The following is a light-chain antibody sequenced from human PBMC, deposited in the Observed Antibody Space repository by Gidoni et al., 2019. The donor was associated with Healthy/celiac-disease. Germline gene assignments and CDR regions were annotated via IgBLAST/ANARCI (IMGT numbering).Light chain of an antibody. CDR1: QSVSSN. Sequence: EIVMTQSPATLSVSPGERATLSCRASQSVSSNLAWYQQKPGQAPRLLIYGASTRATGIPARFSGSGSGTEFTLTISSLQSEDFAVYYCQQYNNRRWTFGQXTKVEIK. CDR2: GAS. CDR3: QQYNNRRWT. V-gene: IGKV3-15*01. J-gene: IGKJ1*01.